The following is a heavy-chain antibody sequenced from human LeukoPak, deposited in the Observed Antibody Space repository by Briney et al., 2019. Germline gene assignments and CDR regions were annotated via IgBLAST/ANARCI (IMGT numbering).Heavy chain of an antibody. D-gene: IGHD4-17*01. V-gene: IGHV4-31*03. J-gene: IGHJ4*02. CDR1: GGSISSGGYY. CDR3: ARDRADYGDSYYFDY. Sequence: PSETLSLTCTVSGGSISSGGYYWSWICQHPGKGLEWIGYIYYSGSTYYNPSLKSRVTISVDTSKNQFSLKLSSVTAADTAVYYCARDRADYGDSYYFDYWGQGTLVTVSS. CDR2: IYYSGST.